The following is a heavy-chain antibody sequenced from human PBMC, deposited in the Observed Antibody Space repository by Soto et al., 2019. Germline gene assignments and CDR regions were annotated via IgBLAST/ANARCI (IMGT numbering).Heavy chain of an antibody. J-gene: IGHJ4*02. CDR3: AAGTGGKSN. Sequence: SETLSLTCAVYGGSFSGYYWSWIRQPPGKGLEWIGEINHSGSTNYNPSLKSRITISVDTSKNQFSLKLSSVTAADTAVYYCAAGTGGKSNWGQGTLVTVSS. CDR2: INHSGST. CDR1: GGSFSGYY. D-gene: IGHD7-27*01. V-gene: IGHV4-34*01.